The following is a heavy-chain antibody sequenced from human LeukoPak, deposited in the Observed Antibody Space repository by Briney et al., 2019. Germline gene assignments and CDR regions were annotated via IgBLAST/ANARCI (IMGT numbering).Heavy chain of an antibody. CDR2: ISTSSGNT. CDR3: AREGPGIPSRSTTFDY. J-gene: IGHJ4*02. D-gene: IGHD3-16*02. Sequence: GGSLRLSCAASGFPFSSYTMSWVRQAPGKGLEWVSSISTSSGNTYYADSVKGRFTISRDNAKNSLYLQMNSLRAEDTAVYFCAREGPGIPSRSTTFDYWGQGTLVTVSS. V-gene: IGHV3-21*04. CDR1: GFPFSSYT.